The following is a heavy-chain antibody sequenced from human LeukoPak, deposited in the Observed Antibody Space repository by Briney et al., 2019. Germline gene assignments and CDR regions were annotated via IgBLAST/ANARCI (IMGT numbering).Heavy chain of an antibody. Sequence: PGGSLRLSCAASGFTFSSYAMSWVRQAPGKGLEWVAFIRYDGSNKYYADSVKGRFAISRDNSKNTLYLQMNSLRAEDTAVYYCAKDDFWSGYYPHDYWGQGTLVTVSS. CDR2: IRYDGSNK. CDR3: AKDDFWSGYYPHDY. CDR1: GFTFSSYA. J-gene: IGHJ4*02. V-gene: IGHV3-30*02. D-gene: IGHD3-3*01.